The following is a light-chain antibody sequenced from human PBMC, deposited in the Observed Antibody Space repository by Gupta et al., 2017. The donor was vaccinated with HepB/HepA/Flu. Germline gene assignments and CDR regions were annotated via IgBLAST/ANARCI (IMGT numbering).Light chain of an antibody. Sequence: EIELTQSPGPLTLSPGVRATLSCRASQSVSSNYLAWYQQKPGQAPRLLIYGASSRATGIPDRFSGSGSGTDFTLTISRLEPEDFAVYYCQQYGSSPRSITFGQGTRLEIK. J-gene: IGKJ5*01. CDR3: QQYGSSPRSIT. CDR2: GAS. V-gene: IGKV3-20*01. CDR1: QSVSSNY.